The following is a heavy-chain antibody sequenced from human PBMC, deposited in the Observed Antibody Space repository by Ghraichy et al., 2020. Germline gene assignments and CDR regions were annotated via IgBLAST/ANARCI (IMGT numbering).Heavy chain of an antibody. CDR3: AKDQTPKYYFDTSGYSGFDY. D-gene: IGHD3-22*01. CDR2: ISGGGGGT. J-gene: IGHJ4*02. CDR1: GFTFSSYP. V-gene: IGHV3-23*01. Sequence: SCAVSGFTFSSYPMSWVRQAPGKGLEWVSAISGGGGGTYYADSVKGRFIISIDNSQNTLYLQMNSLRGEDTAVYYCAKDQTPKYYFDTSGYSGFDYWGQGTLVTVSS.